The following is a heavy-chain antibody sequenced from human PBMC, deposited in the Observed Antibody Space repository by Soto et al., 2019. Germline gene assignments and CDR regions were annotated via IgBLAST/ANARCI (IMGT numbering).Heavy chain of an antibody. CDR1: GFTFSSYW. Sequence: GGSLRLSCAASGFTFSSYWMSWVRQAPGKGLEWVANIKQDGSEKYYVDSVKGRFTISRDNAKNSLYLQMNSLRAEDTAMYYCARDRPWYGDFNYYYYGMDVWGQGTTVTVSS. V-gene: IGHV3-7*01. D-gene: IGHD4-17*01. CDR2: IKQDGSEK. J-gene: IGHJ6*02. CDR3: ARDRPWYGDFNYYYYGMDV.